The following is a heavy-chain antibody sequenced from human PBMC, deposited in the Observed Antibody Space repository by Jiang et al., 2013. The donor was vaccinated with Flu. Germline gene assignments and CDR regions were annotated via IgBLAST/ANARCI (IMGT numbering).Heavy chain of an antibody. D-gene: IGHD6-13*01. J-gene: IGHJ4*02. V-gene: IGHV4-39*01. CDR1: GGSISSSTYY. Sequence: LLKPSETLSLTCTVSGGSISSSTYYWGWIRQPPGKGLEYIGNIYYSGSTYYNPSLKSRVTISLDTSKNQFSLKLSSMTAADTAVYYCARQTGGSSNWDWGQGTLVTVSS. CDR3: ARQTGGSSNWD. CDR2: IYYSGST.